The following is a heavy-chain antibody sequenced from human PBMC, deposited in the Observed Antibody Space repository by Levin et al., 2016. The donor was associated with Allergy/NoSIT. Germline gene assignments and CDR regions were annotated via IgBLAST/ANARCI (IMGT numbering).Heavy chain of an antibody. V-gene: IGHV4-38-2*02. Sequence: WIRQPPGKGLEWIGSIYYSGSTYYNPSLMSRVTISVDTAQNQLSLKLSSVTAADTAVYYCAREIQEWSPYYYNYMDVWGKGTTVTRLL. J-gene: IGHJ6*03. CDR2: IYYSGST. D-gene: IGHD5-18*01. CDR3: AREIQEWSPYYYNYMDV.